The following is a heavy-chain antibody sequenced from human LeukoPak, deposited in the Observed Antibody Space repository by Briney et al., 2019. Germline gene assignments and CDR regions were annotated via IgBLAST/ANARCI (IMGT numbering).Heavy chain of an antibody. J-gene: IGHJ4*02. CDR2: ITKSGGST. V-gene: IGHV3-23*01. D-gene: IGHD2-15*01. Sequence: PGGSLRLSCAVSGITFTTIDVSWVRLAPGKGLEWVSTITKSGGSTYYADSVKGRFSISRDNSKNTVSLQMNSLRAEDTAIYYCARDRWMSGGSGGGDCWGQGTLVTVSS. CDR3: ARDRWMSGGSGGGDC. CDR1: GITFTTID.